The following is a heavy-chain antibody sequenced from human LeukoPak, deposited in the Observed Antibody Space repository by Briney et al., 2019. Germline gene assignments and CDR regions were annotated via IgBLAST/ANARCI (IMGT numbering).Heavy chain of an antibody. CDR3: AKTYYDFWSGVFDY. CDR2: INSDGSST. J-gene: IGHJ4*02. Sequence: GGSLRLSCAASGFTLSSYWMHWVRQAPGKGLVWVSRINSDGSSTSYADSVKGRFTISRDNAKNTLYLQMNSLRAEDTAVYYCAKTYYDFWSGVFDYWGQGTLVTVSS. D-gene: IGHD3-3*01. CDR1: GFTLSSYW. V-gene: IGHV3-74*01.